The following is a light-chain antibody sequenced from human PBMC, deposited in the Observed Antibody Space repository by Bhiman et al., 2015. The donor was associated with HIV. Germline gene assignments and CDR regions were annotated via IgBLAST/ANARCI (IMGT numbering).Light chain of an antibody. CDR2: QNA. CDR1: TLGNTF. V-gene: IGLV3-1*01. Sequence: SYELTQTPSVSVSPGRSAGITCSGDTLGNTFVSWYQVKPGQSPVLVIYQNAKRPSGIPERFSGSTSGNTATLTISGTQAMDEADYYCQAWDTSTYVFGSGTTVTVL. CDR3: QAWDTSTYV. J-gene: IGLJ1*01.